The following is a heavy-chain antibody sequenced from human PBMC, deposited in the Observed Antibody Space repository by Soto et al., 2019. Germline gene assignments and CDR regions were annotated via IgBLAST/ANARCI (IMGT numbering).Heavy chain of an antibody. V-gene: IGHV3-7*01. D-gene: IGHD3-10*01. CDR1: GFTFSSYW. Sequence: GGSLRLSCAASGFTFSSYWMSWVRQAPGEGLGWVANIKQDGSEKYYVDSVKGRFTISRDNAKNSLYLQMNSLRAEDTAVYYCARIRGITMVRGVKEFNWFDPWGQGTLVTVSS. J-gene: IGHJ5*02. CDR2: IKQDGSEK. CDR3: ARIRGITMVRGVKEFNWFDP.